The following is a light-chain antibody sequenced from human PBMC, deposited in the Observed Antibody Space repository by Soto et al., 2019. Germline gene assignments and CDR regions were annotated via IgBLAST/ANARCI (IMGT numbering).Light chain of an antibody. CDR3: QQYGSSPPNT. CDR2: GAS. J-gene: IGKJ2*01. V-gene: IGKV3-20*01. Sequence: EIVLTQSPGTLSLSPGERATLSCRASQSVSSSYFAWYQQKPGPAPRLLIYGASSRATGIPDRFSGSGSGTDFTLTISRLEPEDFAVDYCQQYGSSPPNTFGQGTKLEIK. CDR1: QSVSSSY.